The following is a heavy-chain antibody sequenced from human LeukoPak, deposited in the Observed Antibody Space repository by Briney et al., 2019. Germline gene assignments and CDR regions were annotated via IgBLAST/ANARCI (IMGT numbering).Heavy chain of an antibody. V-gene: IGHV4-30-2*01. CDR1: GGSISGYY. CDR2: IYHSGST. J-gene: IGHJ4*02. D-gene: IGHD3-16*01. CDR3: ARGGELWYFDY. Sequence: SETLSLTCTVSGGSISGYYWSWIRQPPGKGLEWIGFIYHSGSTYYNPSLKSRVTISVDRSKNQFSLKLSSVTAADTAVYYCARGGELWYFDYWGQGTLVTVSS.